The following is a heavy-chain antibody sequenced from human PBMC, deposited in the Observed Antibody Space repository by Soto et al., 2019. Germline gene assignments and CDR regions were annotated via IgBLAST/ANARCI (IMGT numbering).Heavy chain of an antibody. Sequence: SETLSLTCTVSGGSVSSGSYYWSWIRQPPGKGLEWIGYIYYSGSTNYNPSLNSRMAINPDTSRNQFSLQLNYVTPEDTAVYYCARVHCSAGTCLDGLDFWGQGTTVTGSS. CDR1: GGSVSSGSYY. CDR2: IYYSGST. J-gene: IGHJ6*02. CDR3: ARVHCSAGTCLDGLDF. D-gene: IGHD2-15*01. V-gene: IGHV4-61*01.